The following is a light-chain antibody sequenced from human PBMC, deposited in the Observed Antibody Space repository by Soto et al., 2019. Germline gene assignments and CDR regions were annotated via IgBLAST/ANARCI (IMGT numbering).Light chain of an antibody. CDR1: QSVSSNY. CDR2: GAS. Sequence: ESVLTQSPGTLSLSPGERATLSCRASQSVSSNYLAWYQQKPGQAPRLLIYGASSRATGIPDRFSGSGSGTDFTLTIRRLEPEDFAVYYCQQYGSSYPGTFGQGTKVDIK. V-gene: IGKV3-20*01. J-gene: IGKJ1*01. CDR3: QQYGSSYPGT.